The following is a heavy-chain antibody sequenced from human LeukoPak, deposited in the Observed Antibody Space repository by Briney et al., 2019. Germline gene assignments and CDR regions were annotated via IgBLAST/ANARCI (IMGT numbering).Heavy chain of an antibody. D-gene: IGHD3-22*01. J-gene: IGHJ4*02. CDR3: ARNYYDSSGYYFVDY. CDR2: IYYSGST. CDR1: GGSISSYY. Sequence: PSETLSLTCTVSGGSISSYYWSWIRQPPGKGLEWIGYIYYSGSTNYNPSLKNRVTISVDTSKNQFSLKLSSVTAADTAVYYCARNYYDSSGYYFVDYWGQGTLVTVSS. V-gene: IGHV4-59*01.